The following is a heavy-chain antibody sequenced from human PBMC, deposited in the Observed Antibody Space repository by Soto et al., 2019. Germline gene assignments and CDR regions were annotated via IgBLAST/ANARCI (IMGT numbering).Heavy chain of an antibody. Sequence: QVQLVQSGAEVKKPGSSVKVSCKASGGTFSSYAISWERQAPERGLEWMGGIIPIFGTADYAQKFQGRVTITADESTSTAYMELSSLRSEDTAVYYCARHVPAAGYYYGMDVWGQGTTVTVSS. V-gene: IGHV1-69*12. CDR2: IIPIFGTA. CDR1: GGTFSSYA. D-gene: IGHD2-2*01. CDR3: ARHVPAAGYYYGMDV. J-gene: IGHJ6*02.